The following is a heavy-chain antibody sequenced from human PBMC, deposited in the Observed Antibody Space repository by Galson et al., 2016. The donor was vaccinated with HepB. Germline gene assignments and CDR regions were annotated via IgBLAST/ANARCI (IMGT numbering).Heavy chain of an antibody. Sequence: PALVKPTQTLTLTCTFSGFSFNTNGGVGVGWIRQSPGKALEWLGIIYWDDDKRYSPSLKNRVTITKDTSKNQVVLTMTNMDPVDTGTYYWARRDIGDSPAFDYWGQGALVSVSS. V-gene: IGHV2-5*02. CDR1: GFSFNTNGGVG. CDR2: IYWDDDK. CDR3: ARRDIGDSPAFDY. J-gene: IGHJ4*02. D-gene: IGHD4-17*01.